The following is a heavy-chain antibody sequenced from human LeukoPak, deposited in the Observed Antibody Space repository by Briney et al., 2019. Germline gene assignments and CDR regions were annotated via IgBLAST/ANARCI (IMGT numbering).Heavy chain of an antibody. D-gene: IGHD3-10*01. V-gene: IGHV5-51*01. J-gene: IGHJ4*02. CDR2: ICPGDSKP. CDR3: ASTTYNSGTKYYFDY. Sequence: GESLKISCQGSGYSFTTYCIGWVRQMPGKGLEWVAVICPGDSKPRYSPSFQGQVTTSADKSINTAYLQWSSLQASDTAMYYCASTTYNSGTKYYFDYWGQGTLVTVSP. CDR1: GYSFTTYC.